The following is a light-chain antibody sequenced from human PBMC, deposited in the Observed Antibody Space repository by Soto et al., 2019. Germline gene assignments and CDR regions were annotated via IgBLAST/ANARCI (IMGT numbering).Light chain of an antibody. Sequence: DIQMTQSPSTLSVSVGDRVTITCRASQSISSWLAWYQQKPGKAPKSLMYKASSLESGVTSRFSGSGSGTEFTLTISSLQPDDFATYYCQQYSIYPITFGQGTRLEIK. CDR2: KAS. CDR1: QSISSW. CDR3: QQYSIYPIT. J-gene: IGKJ5*01. V-gene: IGKV1-5*03.